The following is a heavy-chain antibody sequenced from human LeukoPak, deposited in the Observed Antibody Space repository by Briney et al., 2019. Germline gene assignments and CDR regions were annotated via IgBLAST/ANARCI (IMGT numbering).Heavy chain of an antibody. CDR3: ARGGSVVVAAPLLYYYDSSTTYYYYYMDV. J-gene: IGHJ6*03. V-gene: IGHV1-8*01. CDR2: MNPNSGNT. Sequence: ASVKVSCKASGYTLTSYDINWVRQATGQGLEWMGWMNPNSGNTGYAQKFQGRVTMTRNTSISTAYMELSSLRSEDTAVYYCARGGSVVVAAPLLYYYDSSTTYYYYYMDVWGKGTTVTVSS. CDR1: GYTLTSYD. D-gene: IGHD3-22*01.